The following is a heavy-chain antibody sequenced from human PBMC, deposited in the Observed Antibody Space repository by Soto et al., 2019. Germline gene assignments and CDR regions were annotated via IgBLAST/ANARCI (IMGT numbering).Heavy chain of an antibody. V-gene: IGHV3-11*01. Sequence: PWGSLRLSCAASGFTFSDYYMSWIRQAPGKGLEWVSYISNIGTTIYYADSVRGRFTISRDNAKTSLYLQMNSLRAEDTAVYYCARYGINWHAFDFWGQRTLVTVSS. CDR3: ARYGINWHAFDF. CDR1: GFTFSDYY. CDR2: ISNIGTTI. D-gene: IGHD1-1*01. J-gene: IGHJ4*02.